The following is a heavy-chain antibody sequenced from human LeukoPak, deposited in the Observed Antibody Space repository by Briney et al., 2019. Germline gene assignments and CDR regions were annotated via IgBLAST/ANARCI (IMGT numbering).Heavy chain of an antibody. CDR3: ARDNLEASWGSPGDY. Sequence: ASVKVSCKASGYTFADYYLHWVRQAPGQGLEWMGWINPNSGGTNYAQKFQGRVTLTRDTSMSTAYMEISRLTSDDTAVYYCARDNLEASWGSPGDYWGQGTLVTVSS. J-gene: IGHJ4*02. V-gene: IGHV1-2*02. CDR1: GYTFADYY. CDR2: INPNSGGT. D-gene: IGHD2-2*01.